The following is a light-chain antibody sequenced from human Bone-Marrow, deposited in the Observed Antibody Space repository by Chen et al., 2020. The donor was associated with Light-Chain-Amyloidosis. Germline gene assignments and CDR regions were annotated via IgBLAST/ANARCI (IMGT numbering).Light chain of an antibody. V-gene: IGLV3-25*03. CDR3: QSADSSGTYDVI. Sequence: SCKLTQPPSVSVPPGQTARNTCSGDDLPTKYSYWYQQKPGQAPVLVIHRETERPSGISERFSGSRSGTTDTLTISGVQEEDEADYHCQSADSSGTYDVIFGGGTKLTVL. J-gene: IGLJ2*01. CDR2: RET. CDR1: DLPTKY.